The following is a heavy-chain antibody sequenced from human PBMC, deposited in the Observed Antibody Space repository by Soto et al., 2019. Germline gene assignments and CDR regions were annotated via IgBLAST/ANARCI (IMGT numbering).Heavy chain of an antibody. D-gene: IGHD3-22*01. CDR2: INWNGGDT. J-gene: IGHJ4*02. CDR1: GFTFDDYD. Sequence: GGSLRLSCAASGFTFDDYDMSWVRQAPGKGLEWVSGINWNGGDTRYADSVKGRFIISRDNAKNSLYLQMNSLRAEDTAVYYCAKGCYYDSSGYYVRRYFDYWGQGTLVTVSS. CDR3: AKGCYYDSSGYYVRRYFDY. V-gene: IGHV3-20*04.